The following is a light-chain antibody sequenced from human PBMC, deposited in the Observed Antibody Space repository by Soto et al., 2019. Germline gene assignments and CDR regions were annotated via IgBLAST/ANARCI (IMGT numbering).Light chain of an antibody. CDR2: DAS. CDR3: QQYGSSPPIT. Sequence: EIVLTQSPGTLSLSPGGRATLSCRASQSVSSSYLAWYQQKPGQAPRLLIYDASSRATGVPDRFSGSGSGTDFTLTISRLAPEDFAVYYCQQYGSSPPITFGGGTKVEIK. V-gene: IGKV3-20*01. CDR1: QSVSSSY. J-gene: IGKJ4*01.